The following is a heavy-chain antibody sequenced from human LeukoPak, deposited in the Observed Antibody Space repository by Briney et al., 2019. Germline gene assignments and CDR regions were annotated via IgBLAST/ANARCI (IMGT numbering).Heavy chain of an antibody. V-gene: IGHV4-59*08. CDR3: ARHEFASPFDS. CDR1: DGSIIGSY. D-gene: IGHD2-21*01. CDR2: IFYTGDS. J-gene: IGHJ4*02. Sequence: SETLSLTCTVSDGSIIGSYRSWIRQPPGKGLEWIGYIFYTGDSNYNPSLKSRVAISLDTSTNQISLKLRSVTAADTAVYYCARHEFASPFDSWGQGTLVTVAS.